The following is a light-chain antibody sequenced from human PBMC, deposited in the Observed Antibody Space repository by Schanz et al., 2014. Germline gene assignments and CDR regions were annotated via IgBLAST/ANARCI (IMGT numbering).Light chain of an antibody. J-gene: IGLJ2*01. V-gene: IGLV2-14*03. CDR2: DVH. CDR1: SGDVGTYKF. CDR3: SAYIRTITSVV. Sequence: QSALTQPASVSGSPGQSITISCTGTSGDVGTYKFVSWYQQHPGKAPKLIIYDVHHRPSGVSNRFSGSKTGDTASLTISGLQVEDEADYYCSAYIRTITSVVFGGGTKLTVL.